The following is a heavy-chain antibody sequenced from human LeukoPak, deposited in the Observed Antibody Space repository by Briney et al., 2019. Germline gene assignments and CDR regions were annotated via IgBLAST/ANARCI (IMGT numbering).Heavy chain of an antibody. Sequence: GGSLRLSCAASGFTVSSNYMSWVRQAPGKGLEWVSVIYSGGSTYYADSVKGRFTISRDNSKNTLYLQMNSLRAEDTAVYYCARDGQYYYDSSGYTHFDYWGQGTLVTVSS. D-gene: IGHD3-22*01. CDR1: GFTVSSNY. CDR3: ARDGQYYYDSSGYTHFDY. V-gene: IGHV3-66*02. J-gene: IGHJ4*02. CDR2: IYSGGST.